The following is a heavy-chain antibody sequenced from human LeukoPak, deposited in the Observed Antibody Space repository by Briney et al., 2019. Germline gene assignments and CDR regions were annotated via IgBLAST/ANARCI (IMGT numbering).Heavy chain of an antibody. CDR3: ARDWASGWDY. V-gene: IGHV3-7*03. J-gene: IGHJ4*02. CDR1: GFTFSRYW. Sequence: PGGSLRLSCAVSGFTFSRYWMTWVRQAPGKGLEWVANIKDDGREKYYVDSVKGRFTISRDNAKNSLYLQMNSQRVEDTAVYYCARDWASGWDYWGQGTLVTVSS. D-gene: IGHD6-19*01. CDR2: IKDDGREK.